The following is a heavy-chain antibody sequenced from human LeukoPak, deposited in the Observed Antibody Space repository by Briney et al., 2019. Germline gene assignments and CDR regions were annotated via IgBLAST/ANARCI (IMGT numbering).Heavy chain of an antibody. CDR3: PRRASSSQPFDY. J-gene: IGHJ4*02. CDR2: IYPGDSDT. V-gene: IGHV5-51*01. D-gene: IGHD6-13*01. CDR1: GYSYPSYL. Sequence: GESLKISCKGSGYSYPSYLFGGVRQMPGKGLEWMGIIYPGDSDTRYSPSFQGRVTISADKSINTAYLQSSSLKASDTHIYYCPRRASSSQPFDYWVQGTLVTVSS.